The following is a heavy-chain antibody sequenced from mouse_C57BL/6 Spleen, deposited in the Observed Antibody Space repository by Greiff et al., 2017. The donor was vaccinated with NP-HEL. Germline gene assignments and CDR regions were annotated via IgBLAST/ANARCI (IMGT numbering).Heavy chain of an antibody. J-gene: IGHJ3*01. CDR3: TRDGVLRSPFAY. CDR1: GFTFSSYA. V-gene: IGHV5-9-1*02. CDR2: ISSGGDYI. Sequence: EVKLMESGEGLVKPGGSLKLSCAASGFTFSSYAMSWVRQTPEKRLEWVAYISSGGDYIYYADTVKGRFTISRDNARNTLYLQMSSLNSEDTAMYYCTRDGVLRSPFAYWGQGTLVTVSA. D-gene: IGHD1-1*01.